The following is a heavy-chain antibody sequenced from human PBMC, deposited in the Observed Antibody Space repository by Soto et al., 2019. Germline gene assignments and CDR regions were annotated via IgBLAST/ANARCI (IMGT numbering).Heavy chain of an antibody. D-gene: IGHD2-8*01. CDR2: INHSGST. V-gene: IGHV4-34*01. J-gene: IGHJ4*02. Sequence: QVQLQQWGAGLLKPSETLSLTCAVYGGSFSGYYWSWIRQPPGKGLEWIGEINHSGSTNYNPSLKSRVNISVDTAKNQFSLKLSSVTAADTAVYYCARGYWTNDYWGQGTLVTVSS. CDR3: ARGYWTNDY. CDR1: GGSFSGYY.